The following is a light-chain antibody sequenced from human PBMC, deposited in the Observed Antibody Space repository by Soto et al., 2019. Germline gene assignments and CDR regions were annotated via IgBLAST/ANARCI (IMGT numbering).Light chain of an antibody. Sequence: DIQMTQSPSILSASVGDRVTITCRASQIISSRLAWYQQKPGKAPKLLIYDAYNLESGVPSRFSGSGSGTEFTLTISRLQPDDFATYYCQQYNSYSLTFGGGTKVEIK. CDR3: QQYNSYSLT. V-gene: IGKV1-5*01. CDR2: DAY. CDR1: QIISSR. J-gene: IGKJ4*01.